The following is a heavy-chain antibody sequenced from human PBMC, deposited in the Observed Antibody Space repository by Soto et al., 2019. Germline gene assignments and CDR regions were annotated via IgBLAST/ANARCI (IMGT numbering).Heavy chain of an antibody. CDR2: ITATGSFI. V-gene: IGHV3-21*06. J-gene: IGHJ6*02. CDR1: GFTFSDYT. CDR3: ARDIPRAGDYVMDV. D-gene: IGHD2-2*02. Sequence: GVSLRLSCAASGFTFSDYTMNWVRQAPGKGLEWVSLITATGSFIYQADSVKGRFTISRDNAKNSLYLQMNSLRDEDTAVYYCARDIPRAGDYVMDVWGQGKTITVSS.